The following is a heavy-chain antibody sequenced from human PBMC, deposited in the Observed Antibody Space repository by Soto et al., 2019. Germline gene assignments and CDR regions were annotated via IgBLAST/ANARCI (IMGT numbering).Heavy chain of an antibody. J-gene: IGHJ6*02. D-gene: IGHD3-3*01. CDR3: ARGPEYYDFWSGYYTGEGHYYGMDV. Sequence: ASVKVSCKASGGTFSSYAISWVRQAPGQGLEWMGGIIPIFGTANYAQKFQGRVTITADESTSTAYMELSSLRSEDAAVYYCARGPEYYDFWSGYYTGEGHYYGMDVWGQGTTVTVSS. CDR1: GGTFSSYA. CDR2: IIPIFGTA. V-gene: IGHV1-69*13.